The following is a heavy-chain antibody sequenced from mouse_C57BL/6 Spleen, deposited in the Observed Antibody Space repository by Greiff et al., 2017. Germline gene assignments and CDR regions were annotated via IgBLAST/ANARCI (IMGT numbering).Heavy chain of an antibody. CDR3: ARSANYGYEDFAY. CDR2: INPNYGTT. D-gene: IGHD2-2*01. J-gene: IGHJ3*01. CDR1: GYSFTDYN. V-gene: IGHV1-39*01. Sequence: EVQGVESGPELVKPGASVKISCKASGYSFTDYNMNWVKQSNGKSLEWIGVINPNYGTTSYNQKFTGKATLTVDQSSSTAYMQLNSLTSEDSAIYNCARSANYGYEDFAYWGQGTLVTVSA.